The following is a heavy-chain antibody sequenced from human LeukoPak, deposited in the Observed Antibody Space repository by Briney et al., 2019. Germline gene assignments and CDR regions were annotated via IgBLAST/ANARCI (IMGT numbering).Heavy chain of an antibody. Sequence: SETLSLTCSVSGDSISGFYWNWIRQSPEKGLEWIAVTHYSGTTNYNPSPKSRVTISIDTSRQQFFLKLSSVTAADTAVYYCVLAPNSNWFDFWGQGTRVTVSS. J-gene: IGHJ5*01. CDR3: VLAPNSNWFDF. CDR2: THYSGTT. V-gene: IGHV4-59*12. CDR1: GDSISGFY. D-gene: IGHD2-8*01.